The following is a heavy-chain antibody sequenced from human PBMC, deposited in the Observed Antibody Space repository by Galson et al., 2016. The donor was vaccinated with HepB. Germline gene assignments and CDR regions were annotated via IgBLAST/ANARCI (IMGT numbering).Heavy chain of an antibody. J-gene: IGHJ4*02. Sequence: SLRLSCAASGFTLSSYGMHWVRQAPGKGLEWVAAIWYDGSNKYYADSVKGRFTISRDNFKNTLYLQMNSLRAEDTAVYYCARDIGDFGSGYSPHFDYWGQGTLVTVSS. CDR3: ARDIGDFGSGYSPHFDY. CDR1: GFTLSSYG. V-gene: IGHV3-33*01. CDR2: IWYDGSNK. D-gene: IGHD3-3*01.